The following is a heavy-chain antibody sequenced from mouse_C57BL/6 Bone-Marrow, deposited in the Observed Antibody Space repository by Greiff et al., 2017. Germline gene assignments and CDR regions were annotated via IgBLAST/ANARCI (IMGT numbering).Heavy chain of an antibody. CDR3: AIYYAMDD. CDR2: LHPSDSDT. V-gene: IGHV1-74*01. Sequence: QVQLQQPGAELVKPGASVKVSCKASGYTFTSYWMHWVKPRPGQGLEWIGRLHPSDSDTNYTQKFKGKATLTVDKSSSTAYMQRSSLTSEDSAVYYCAIYYAMDDWGQGTSVTVSS. CDR1: GYTFTSYW. J-gene: IGHJ4*01.